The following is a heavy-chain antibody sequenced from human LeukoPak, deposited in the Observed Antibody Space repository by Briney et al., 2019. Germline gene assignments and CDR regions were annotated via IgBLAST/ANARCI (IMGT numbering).Heavy chain of an antibody. CDR2: IYTSGST. J-gene: IGHJ4*02. CDR1: GVSISNYY. CDR3: ARVSSWFDGFDY. V-gene: IGHV4-4*07. D-gene: IGHD6-13*01. Sequence: PSETLSLTCTVSGVSISNYYWSWIRQPAGKGLEWIGRIYTSGSTNYNPSLKSRVTISVDTSKNQFSLKLSSVTAADTAVYYCARVSSWFDGFDYWGQGTLVTVSS.